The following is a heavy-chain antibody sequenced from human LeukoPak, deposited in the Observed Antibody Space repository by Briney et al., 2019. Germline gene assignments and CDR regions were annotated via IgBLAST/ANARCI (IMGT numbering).Heavy chain of an antibody. CDR3: ARSPDGFDY. Sequence: GGSLRLSCAASGFSFTSYWMSWVRQAPGKGLEWVANIKPDGSEKYFVDSVKSRFTISRDNTNNSLYPLMNSLRVEDTAVYYCARSPDGFDYWGQGTLVTVSS. V-gene: IGHV3-7*01. CDR1: GFSFTSYW. CDR2: IKPDGSEK. J-gene: IGHJ4*02.